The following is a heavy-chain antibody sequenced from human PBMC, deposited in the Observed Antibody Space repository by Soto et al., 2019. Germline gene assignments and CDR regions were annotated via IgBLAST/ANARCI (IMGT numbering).Heavy chain of an antibody. CDR3: ARDQHNSRDGYKGTWDY. D-gene: IGHD3-22*01. CDR1: GGSISSYY. J-gene: IGHJ4*02. CDR2: VYTSGST. Sequence: QVQLQESGPGLVKPSETLSLTCTVSGGSISSYYWTWIRQPAGKGLEWIGRVYTSGSTNYNPSLKSRGNMSVDTSKNQFSLKLSSVTAADTAVYYCARDQHNSRDGYKGTWDYWGQGTLVTVSS. V-gene: IGHV4-4*07.